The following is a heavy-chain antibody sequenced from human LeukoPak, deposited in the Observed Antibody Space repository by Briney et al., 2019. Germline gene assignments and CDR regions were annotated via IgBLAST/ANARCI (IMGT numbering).Heavy chain of an antibody. V-gene: IGHV4-4*02. J-gene: IGHJ6*02. CDR1: VGPIGVVNG. CDR3: ARGSVGSGWYVSGMDV. Sequence: ASGTLSLTCAASVGPIGVVNGGGGVGRPPGRGWDGMGEIYHSGSTNYNPSLKSRVTISVDKSKNQFSLKLSSVTAADTAVYYCARGSVGSGWYVSGMDVWGQGTTVTVSS. D-gene: IGHD6-19*01. CDR2: IYHSGST.